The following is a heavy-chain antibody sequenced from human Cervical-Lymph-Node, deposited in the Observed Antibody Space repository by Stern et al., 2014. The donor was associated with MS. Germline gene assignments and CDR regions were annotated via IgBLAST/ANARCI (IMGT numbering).Heavy chain of an antibody. V-gene: IGHV4-61*01. J-gene: IGHJ4*02. CDR3: ARDNSGSWLDS. CDR2: FYNSGKT. Sequence: VQLQESGPGLVQPSGTLSLTCTVSGGSVTSGSYWSLIRQPPGKGLEGVGYFYNSGKTNSKPSLKSRVTISIDTSKNQFSLKLSSVTAADTAVYYCARDNSGSWLDSWGQGTLVIVSS. CDR1: GGSVTSGSY. D-gene: IGHD6-13*01.